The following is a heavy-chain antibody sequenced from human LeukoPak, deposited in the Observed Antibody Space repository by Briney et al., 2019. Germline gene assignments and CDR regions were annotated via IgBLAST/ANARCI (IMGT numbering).Heavy chain of an antibody. CDR2: IYYSGST. CDR3: AMGAILRYQKADY. D-gene: IGHD4-17*01. J-gene: IGHJ4*02. Sequence: MPSETLSLTCTVSGGSISSYYWSWIRQPPGKGLEWIGYIYYSGSTNYNPSLKSRVTISVDTSKNQFSLKLSSVTAADTAVYYCAMGAILRYQKADYWGQGTLVTVSS. CDR1: GGSISSYY. V-gene: IGHV4-59*08.